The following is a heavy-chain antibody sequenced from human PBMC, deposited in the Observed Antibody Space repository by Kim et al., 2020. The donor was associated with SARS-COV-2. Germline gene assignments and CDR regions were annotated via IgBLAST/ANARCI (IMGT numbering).Heavy chain of an antibody. Sequence: NYAQNFQGRVAMSRDTSISTAYMELSRLRSDDTAVYYCARDSTRTAFDPWGQGTLVTVSS. D-gene: IGHD2-2*01. V-gene: IGHV1-2*02. CDR3: ARDSTRTAFDP. J-gene: IGHJ5*02.